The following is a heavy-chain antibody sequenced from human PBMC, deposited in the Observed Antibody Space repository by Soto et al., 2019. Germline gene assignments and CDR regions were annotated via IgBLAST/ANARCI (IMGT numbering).Heavy chain of an antibody. Sequence: QVQLVESGGGVVQPGRSLRLSCAASGFTFSSYGMHWVRQAPGKGLEWVAVISYDGSNKYYADSVKGRFTISRDNSKNTLYLQMSSLRAEDTAVYYCAKDWGSTSPQNIDYYYYGMDVWGQGTTVTVSS. V-gene: IGHV3-30*18. J-gene: IGHJ6*02. D-gene: IGHD2-2*01. CDR2: ISYDGSNK. CDR3: AKDWGSTSPQNIDYYYYGMDV. CDR1: GFTFSSYG.